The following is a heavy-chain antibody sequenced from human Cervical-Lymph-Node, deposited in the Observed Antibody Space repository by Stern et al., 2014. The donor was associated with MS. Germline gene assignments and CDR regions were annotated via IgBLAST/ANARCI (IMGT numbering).Heavy chain of an antibody. V-gene: IGHV4-61*02. Sequence: VQLVESGPGLVKPSQTLSLTCTVSGGSISSTSFYWSWIRQSAGKGLAWIGRIYPSGNANYNPSLKSRVAMSVDTSKNQFSLRLSSVTAADTAVYYCARDYCGGDCYYNWFDPWGQGTLVTVST. CDR3: ARDYCGGDCYYNWFDP. CDR2: IYPSGNA. J-gene: IGHJ5*02. D-gene: IGHD2-21*02. CDR1: GGSISSTSFY.